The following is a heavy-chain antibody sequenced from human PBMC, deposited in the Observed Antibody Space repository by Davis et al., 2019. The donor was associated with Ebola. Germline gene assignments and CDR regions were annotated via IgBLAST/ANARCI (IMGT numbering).Heavy chain of an antibody. CDR1: GFTFSSYW. Sequence: PGGSLRLSCVASGFTFSSYWMHWVRQAPGKGLEWVAVISYDGDNNYHADSVQGRFTISRDNSKNTLYLQMNSLRAEDTAIYYCARGAYGDYIVKAFDIWGQGTKVTVSS. D-gene: IGHD4-17*01. CDR3: ARGAYGDYIVKAFDI. CDR2: ISYDGDNN. V-gene: IGHV3-30*03. J-gene: IGHJ3*02.